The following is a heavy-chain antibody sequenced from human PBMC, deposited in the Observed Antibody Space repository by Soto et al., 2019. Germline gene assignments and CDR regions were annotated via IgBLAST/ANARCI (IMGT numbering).Heavy chain of an antibody. CDR3: ARLGGSYAVPHFDY. V-gene: IGHV4-59*08. D-gene: IGHD1-26*01. CDR1: GGSITHYY. Sequence: AETLSRTCTVSGGSITHYYWTWIRQPPGKGLEWMGYIYYSGTTTNYNPSLKSRVTLSVDTSKNQFSLKLSSVTAADTAVYYCARLGGSYAVPHFDYWGQGTLVTVSS. CDR2: IYYSGTT. J-gene: IGHJ4*02.